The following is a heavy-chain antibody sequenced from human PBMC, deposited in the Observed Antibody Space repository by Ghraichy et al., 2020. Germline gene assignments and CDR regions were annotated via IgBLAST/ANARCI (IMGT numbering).Heavy chain of an antibody. CDR3: ARQSRMGSGWYGGFDP. D-gene: IGHD6-13*01. J-gene: IGHJ5*02. CDR1: GGSFSNNY. CDR2: IYHDGAT. Sequence: SETLSLTCAVSGGSFSNNYWTWIRQTPGKGLEWIGEIYHDGATHYNPALKSRVTISVDTSKIQFSLNLTSVTPADTGVYYGARQSRMGSGWYGGFDPWGQGILATVSS. V-gene: IGHV4-34*01.